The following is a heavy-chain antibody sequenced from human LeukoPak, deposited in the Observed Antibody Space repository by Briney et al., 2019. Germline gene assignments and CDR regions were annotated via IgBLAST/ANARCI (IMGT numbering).Heavy chain of an antibody. D-gene: IGHD6-13*01. Sequence: GGSLRLSCAASGFTFSSYAMSWVRQAPGKGLEWVAVISYDGSNKYYADSVKGRFTISRDNSKNTLYLQMNSLRAEDTAVYYCARDGYEQQLPDAFDIWGQGTMVTVSS. V-gene: IGHV3-30-3*01. J-gene: IGHJ3*02. CDR2: ISYDGSNK. CDR3: ARDGYEQQLPDAFDI. CDR1: GFTFSSYA.